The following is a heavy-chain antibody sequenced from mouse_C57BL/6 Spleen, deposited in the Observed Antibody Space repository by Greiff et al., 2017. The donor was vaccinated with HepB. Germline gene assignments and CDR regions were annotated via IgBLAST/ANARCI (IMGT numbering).Heavy chain of an antibody. V-gene: IGHV1-52*01. D-gene: IGHD2-3*01. CDR3: ARRGGYYGVDY. J-gene: IGHJ2*01. CDR1: GYTFTSYW. CDR2: IDPSDSET. Sequence: VQLQQPGAELVRPGSSVKLSCKASGYTFTSYWMHWVKQRPIQGLEWIGNIDPSDSETHYNQKFKDKATLTVDKSSSTAYMQLSSLTSEDSAVYYCARRGGYYGVDYWGQGTTLTVSS.